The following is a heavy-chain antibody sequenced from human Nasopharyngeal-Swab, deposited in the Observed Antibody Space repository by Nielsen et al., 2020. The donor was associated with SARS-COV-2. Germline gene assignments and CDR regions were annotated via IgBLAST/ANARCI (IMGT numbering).Heavy chain of an antibody. CDR3: ARDSDIPYSGYGMDV. J-gene: IGHJ6*02. D-gene: IGHD6-13*01. Sequence: GESLNISCAASGFTFSSYWMSWVRQAPGKGLGWVANIKQDGSEKYYVDSVKGRFTISRDNAKNSLYLQMNSLRAEDTAVYYCARDSDIPYSGYGMDVWGQGTTVTVSS. CDR2: IKQDGSEK. CDR1: GFTFSSYW. V-gene: IGHV3-7*01.